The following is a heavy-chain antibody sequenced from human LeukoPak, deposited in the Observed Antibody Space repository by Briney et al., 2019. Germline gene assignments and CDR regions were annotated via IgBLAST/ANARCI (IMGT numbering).Heavy chain of an antibody. V-gene: IGHV1-18*01. D-gene: IGHD4-17*01. CDR1: GYTFSIFG. Sequence: ASVKVSCKASGYTFSIFGISWVRQAPGQGLEWMGWISAYNGNTNYAQKFQDRVTMTTDTSTSTAYMELRGLRSDDTAMYYCARAGATVTTHFDFWGPGTVVTVSS. CDR3: ARAGATVTTHFDF. J-gene: IGHJ4*02. CDR2: ISAYNGNT.